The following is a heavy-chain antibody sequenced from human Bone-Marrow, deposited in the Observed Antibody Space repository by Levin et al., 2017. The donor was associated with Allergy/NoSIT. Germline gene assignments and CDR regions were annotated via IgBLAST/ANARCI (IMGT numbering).Heavy chain of an antibody. V-gene: IGHV4-30-4*01. D-gene: IGHD4-17*01. J-gene: IGHJ6*02. CDR2: IYFSGST. CDR3: ARADYGANFGMDV. CDR1: GVSISSGDYT. Sequence: SETLSLTCTVSGVSISSGDYTWNWIRQAPGKGLEWLGYIYFSGSTNYNPSLKSRVAISVSTSKYQFSLTMRSVTAADTAVYYWARADYGANFGMDVWGQGTTVTVSS.